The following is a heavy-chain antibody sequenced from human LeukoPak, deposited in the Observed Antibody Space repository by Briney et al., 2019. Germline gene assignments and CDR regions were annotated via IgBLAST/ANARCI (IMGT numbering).Heavy chain of an antibody. Sequence: GASVKVSCKASGYTFTSYDINWVRQATGQGLEWMGWMNPNSGNTGYAQKFQGRVTMTRNTSISTAYMELSSLRSEDTAVYYCARVRITIFGVVIYGMDVWGQETTVTVSS. J-gene: IGHJ6*02. D-gene: IGHD3-3*01. CDR2: MNPNSGNT. CDR1: GYTFTSYD. CDR3: ARVRITIFGVVIYGMDV. V-gene: IGHV1-8*01.